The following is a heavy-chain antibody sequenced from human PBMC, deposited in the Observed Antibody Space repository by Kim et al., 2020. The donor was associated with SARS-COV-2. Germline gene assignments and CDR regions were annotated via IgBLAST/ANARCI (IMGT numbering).Heavy chain of an antibody. Sequence: SETLSLTCAVYGGSFSGYYWSWIRQPPGKGLEWIGEINHSGSTNYNPSLKSRVTISVDTSKNQFSLKLSSVTTADTAVYYCARGCHDSSGYYFDYWGQGTLVTVSS. V-gene: IGHV4-34*01. CDR3: ARGCHDSSGYYFDY. CDR2: INHSGST. CDR1: GGSFSGYY. J-gene: IGHJ4*02. D-gene: IGHD3-22*01.